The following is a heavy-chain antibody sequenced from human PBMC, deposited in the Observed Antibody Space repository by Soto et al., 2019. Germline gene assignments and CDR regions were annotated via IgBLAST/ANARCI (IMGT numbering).Heavy chain of an antibody. V-gene: IGHV1-69*13. CDR1: GGTFSSYP. D-gene: IGHD4-17*01. CDR3: ARDYGGNSVWDY. J-gene: IGHJ4*02. CDR2: IIPIFGTA. Sequence: SVNVSCKSSGGTFSSYPISWVRQAPGQGLECMGGIIPIFGTANYAQKFQGRVTITADESTSTAYMELSSLRSEDTAVYYCARDYGGNSVWDYWGQGTLVTVSS.